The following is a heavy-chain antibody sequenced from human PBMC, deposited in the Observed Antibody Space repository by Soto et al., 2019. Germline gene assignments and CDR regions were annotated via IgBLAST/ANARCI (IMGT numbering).Heavy chain of an antibody. CDR2: INHSGST. J-gene: IGHJ4*02. CDR3: ARGMAVAGHYFDS. Sequence: QVQLQQWGAGLLKPSETLSLTCAVYGGSFSGYYWTWIRQPPGKGLEWIGEINHSGSTNYNPSLTSLLTISVDTSKNQFSLKLRSVTAADTAVYYCARGMAVAGHYFDSWGQGTLVTVSS. D-gene: IGHD6-19*01. CDR1: GGSFSGYY. V-gene: IGHV4-34*01.